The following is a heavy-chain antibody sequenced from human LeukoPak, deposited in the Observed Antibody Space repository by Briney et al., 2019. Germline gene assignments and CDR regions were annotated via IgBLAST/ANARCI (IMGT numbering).Heavy chain of an antibody. CDR1: GFTFSSYS. J-gene: IGHJ5*02. CDR2: IRSSSTYI. D-gene: IGHD3-10*01. CDR3: ARGSGGFDP. V-gene: IGHV3-21*01. Sequence: PGGSLRLSCAASGFTFSSYSMNWVRQAPGKGLEWVSFIRSSSTYISYADSVKGRFTISRDNANNSLYLQMNSLRAEDTAVYYCARGSGGFDPWGQGTLVTVSS.